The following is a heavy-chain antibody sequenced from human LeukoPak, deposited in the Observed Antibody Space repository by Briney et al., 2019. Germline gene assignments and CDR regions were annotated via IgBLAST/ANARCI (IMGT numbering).Heavy chain of an antibody. CDR1: GFTFTNYA. CDR3: AKLRSVVVLAALNY. V-gene: IGHV3-23*01. D-gene: IGHD2-21*01. CDR2: ISGSGDGA. J-gene: IGHJ4*02. Sequence: GGSLRLSCAASGFTFTNYAMSWVRQAPGKGREWVSTISGSGDGAYYADSVKARFHISRDNYKHPLYLPMNSLRAEDTAVYYCAKLRSVVVLAALNYWGQGIMVTVSS.